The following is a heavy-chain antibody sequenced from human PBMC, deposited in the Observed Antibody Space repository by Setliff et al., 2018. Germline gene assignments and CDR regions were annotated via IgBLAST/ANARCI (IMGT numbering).Heavy chain of an antibody. V-gene: IGHV4-61*01. D-gene: IGHD6-19*01. CDR1: GGSVSSGSYY. CDR3: ARGETSSGWYIYYYYYMDV. CDR2: IYYSGST. J-gene: IGHJ6*03. Sequence: PSQTLSLPCTVSGGSVSSGSYYWSWIRQPPGKGLEWIGYIYYSGSTNYNPSLKSRVTISVDTSKNQFSLKLSSVTAADTAVYYCARGETSSGWYIYYYYYMDVWGKGTTVTVSS.